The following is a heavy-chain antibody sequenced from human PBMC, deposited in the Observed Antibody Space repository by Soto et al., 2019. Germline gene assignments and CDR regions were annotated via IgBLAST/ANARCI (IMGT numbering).Heavy chain of an antibody. Sequence: PGGSLRLSCAASGFTFSSYAMHWVRQAPGKGLEWVAVISYDGSNKYYADSVKGRFTISRDNSKNTLYLQMNSLRAEDTAVYYCEREGPGGMYYFDPWGKGILVTVSP. CDR2: ISYDGSNK. J-gene: IGHJ4*02. D-gene: IGHD3-16*01. V-gene: IGHV3-30-3*01. CDR1: GFTFSSYA. CDR3: EREGPGGMYYFDP.